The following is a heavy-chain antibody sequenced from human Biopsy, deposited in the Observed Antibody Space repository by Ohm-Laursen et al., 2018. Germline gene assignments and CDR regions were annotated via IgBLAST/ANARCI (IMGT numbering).Heavy chain of an antibody. CDR2: ISPYNGDT. V-gene: IGHV1-18*01. J-gene: IGHJ4*02. D-gene: IGHD3-3*01. CDR1: GYTFTNYG. Sequence: SVKVSCKASGYTFTNYGISWVRQAPGQGLEWMGWISPYNGDTDYAQKLQGRVTMTTDTSTSTSYMDLRSLGSDDTAVYYCARDRWPHVTLLGLVVFDFWGQGTLVIVSS. CDR3: ARDRWPHVTLLGLVVFDF.